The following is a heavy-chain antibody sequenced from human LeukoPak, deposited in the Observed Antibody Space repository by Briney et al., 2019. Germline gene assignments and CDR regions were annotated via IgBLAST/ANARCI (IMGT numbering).Heavy chain of an antibody. CDR2: IWYDGRNK. V-gene: IGHV3-33*01. J-gene: IGHJ4*02. CDR3: ARDAAYVGATPFDY. D-gene: IGHD1-26*01. Sequence: GGSLRLSCAASGFTFSTYGMHWVRQAPGKGLEWVAVIWYDGRNKYYADSVKGRVTISRDNSKNTLYLQMNSLRAEDTAVYYCARDAAYVGATPFDYWGQGILVTVSS. CDR1: GFTFSTYG.